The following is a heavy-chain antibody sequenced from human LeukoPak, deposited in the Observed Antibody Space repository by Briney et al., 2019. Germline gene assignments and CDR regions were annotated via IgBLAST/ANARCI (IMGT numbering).Heavy chain of an antibody. V-gene: IGHV3-64*02. Sequence: PGGSLTLSCAASGFTFSYFAMHWVRQAPGKGLEYISAGSSNGDQTYYADSVKGRFSISRDNSKNTLYLQMGSLRAEDMAVYYCARGGYCSTTSCYEGSGDYYYGMDVWGRGTTVTVSS. J-gene: IGHJ6*04. CDR2: GSSNGDQT. CDR1: GFTFSYFA. D-gene: IGHD2-2*01. CDR3: ARGGYCSTTSCYEGSGDYYYGMDV.